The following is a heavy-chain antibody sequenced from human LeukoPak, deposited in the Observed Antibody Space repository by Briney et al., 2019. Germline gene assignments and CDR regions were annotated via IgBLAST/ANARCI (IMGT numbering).Heavy chain of an antibody. CDR1: GFTFSSYA. Sequence: PGGSLRLSCAASGFTFSSYAVSWVRQAPGKGLEWVSGISGSGGSTYYADSVKGRFTISRDTSKNTLYLQMNSLRAEDTAVYYCAKDGSGEGQFDYWGQGTLVTVSS. D-gene: IGHD2-15*01. CDR2: ISGSGGST. V-gene: IGHV3-23*01. CDR3: AKDGSGEGQFDY. J-gene: IGHJ4*02.